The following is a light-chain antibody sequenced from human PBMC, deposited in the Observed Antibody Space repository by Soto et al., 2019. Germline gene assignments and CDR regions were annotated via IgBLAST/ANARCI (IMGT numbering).Light chain of an antibody. CDR1: QGIRSA. J-gene: IGKJ1*01. Sequence: IQMTQSPSSLSASVGDRVTITCRASQGIRSALGWYQQKPGKVPKLLIYAASTLQSGVPSRFSGSGFGTDFTLTINSLQPEDFATYYCLLDYAYFWAFGQGTKVDIK. CDR3: LLDYAYFWA. V-gene: IGKV1-6*01. CDR2: AAS.